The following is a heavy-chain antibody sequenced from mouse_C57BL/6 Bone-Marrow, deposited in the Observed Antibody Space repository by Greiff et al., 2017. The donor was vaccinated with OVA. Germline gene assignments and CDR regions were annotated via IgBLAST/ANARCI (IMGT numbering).Heavy chain of an antibody. J-gene: IGHJ1*03. CDR1: GFTFSSYG. CDR2: ISSGGSYT. V-gene: IGHV5-6*01. D-gene: IGHD1-1*01. CDR3: ASAPTLPCGRYFDV. Sequence: EVHLVESGGDLVKPGGSLKLSCAASGFTFSSYGMSWVRQTPDKRLEWVATISSGGSYTYYPDSVKGRFTISRDNAKNTLYLQMSSLKSEDTAMXYCASAPTLPCGRYFDVWGTGTTVTVSS.